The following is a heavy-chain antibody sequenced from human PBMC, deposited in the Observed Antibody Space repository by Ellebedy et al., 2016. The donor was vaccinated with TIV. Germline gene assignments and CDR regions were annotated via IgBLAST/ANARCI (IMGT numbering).Heavy chain of an antibody. D-gene: IGHD6-13*01. V-gene: IGHV3-33*01. CDR3: ARGDSSNWYDR. CDR2: IGSDVTSQ. CDR1: GFTPSNYG. J-gene: IGHJ5*02. Sequence: GGSLRLSCEASGFTPSNYGIHWVRQAPSKGLEWVAVIGSDVTSQYYADSVKGRFTISRDNSKNTLYLLMNSLRDEDTAVYNCARGDSSNWYDRWGQGTLVTVSS.